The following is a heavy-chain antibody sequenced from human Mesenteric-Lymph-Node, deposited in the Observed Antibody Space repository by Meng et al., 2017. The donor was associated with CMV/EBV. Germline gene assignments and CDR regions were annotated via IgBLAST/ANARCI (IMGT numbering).Heavy chain of an antibody. CDR2: IYYTGST. Sequence: SETLSLTCTVSGVSITTSYWSWIRQPPGKGPEWIGYIYYTGSTNYNPSLKSRVTISVDTSKNQFSLKLSSVTAADTAVYYCARRGHLAYTFDIWGQGTMVTVSS. V-gene: IGHV4-59*01. CDR3: ARRGHLAYTFDI. CDR1: GVSITTSY. J-gene: IGHJ3*02. D-gene: IGHD2-2*02.